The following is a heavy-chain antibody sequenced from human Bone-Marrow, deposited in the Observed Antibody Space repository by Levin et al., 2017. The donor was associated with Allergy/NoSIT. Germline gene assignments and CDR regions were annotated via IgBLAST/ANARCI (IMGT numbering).Heavy chain of an antibody. CDR3: ARQGNGWFGELSSPGTFDI. CDR2: IDPSDSYT. J-gene: IGHJ3*02. V-gene: IGHV5-10-1*01. Sequence: RGESLKISCNVSGYSFTNYWISWVRQMPGKGLEWMGRIDPSDSYTTYSPSFQGHVTISVDKSISTAYLQWSSVKASDTAMYYCARQGNGWFGELSSPGTFDIWGQGTMVTVSS. CDR1: GYSFTNYW. D-gene: IGHD3-10*01.